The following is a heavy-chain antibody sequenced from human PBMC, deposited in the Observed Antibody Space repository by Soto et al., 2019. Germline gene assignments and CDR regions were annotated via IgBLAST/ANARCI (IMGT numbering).Heavy chain of an antibody. J-gene: IGHJ6*02. CDR1: GGSISGDHY. Sequence: SETLSLTCTVSGGSISGDHYWSWIRQPPGKGLEWIGYIYSSGSTYYKPSLKSRVSISVDTSKKQFYMKLNSVTAADTAVYYCPRNRYGMHVWGQGTTVTVSS. V-gene: IGHV4-30-4*01. CDR2: IYSSGST. CDR3: PRNRYGMHV.